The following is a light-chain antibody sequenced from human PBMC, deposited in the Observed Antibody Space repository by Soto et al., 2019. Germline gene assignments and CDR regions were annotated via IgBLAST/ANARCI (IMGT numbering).Light chain of an antibody. J-gene: IGKJ1*01. V-gene: IGKV3-15*01. CDR1: QSVSSN. Sequence: EIVMTQSPATLSVSPGERATLSCRASQSVSSNLAWYQQKPGQAPRLLIYGASTRATGIPARFGGSGSGTEFTLTISSLQSEDFAVYFCQQYNNWPRGRGTFGQGTKVEIK. CDR2: GAS. CDR3: QQYNNWPRGRGT.